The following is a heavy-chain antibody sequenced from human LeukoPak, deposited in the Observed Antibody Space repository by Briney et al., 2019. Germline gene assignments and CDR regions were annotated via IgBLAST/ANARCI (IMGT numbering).Heavy chain of an antibody. J-gene: IGHJ4*02. Sequence: GGSLRLSCAASGFTFSSYSINWVRQAPGKGLEWVSSISSSSVYIYYAHSLKGRFTISRDNAENSLYLQMNSLRAEDTAVYYCARAGSGTYNLDYWGQGTLVTVSS. D-gene: IGHD1-26*01. CDR2: ISSSSVYI. CDR3: ARAGSGTYNLDY. CDR1: GFTFSSYS. V-gene: IGHV3-21*01.